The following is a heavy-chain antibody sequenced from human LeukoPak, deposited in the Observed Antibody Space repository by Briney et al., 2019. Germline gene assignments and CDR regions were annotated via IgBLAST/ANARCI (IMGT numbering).Heavy chain of an antibody. J-gene: IGHJ4*02. CDR3: ARAEYSSSWFLEY. Sequence: PGGSLRLSCEASGFTFSDFYMSWIRQAPGRGLEWLSYISTTGYTIYYADSVKGRFTISRDNAKKSLYLQMNSLRAEDTAVYYCARAEYSSSWFLEYWGQGTPVTVSS. V-gene: IGHV3-11*04. CDR1: GFTFSDFY. D-gene: IGHD6-13*01. CDR2: ISTTGYTI.